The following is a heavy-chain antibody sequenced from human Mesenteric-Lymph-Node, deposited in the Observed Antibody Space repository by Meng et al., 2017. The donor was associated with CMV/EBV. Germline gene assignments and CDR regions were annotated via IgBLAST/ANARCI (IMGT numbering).Heavy chain of an antibody. Sequence: VSGASISDYYYCRWLRQHPGTGLELIGYIYYRGTTYYTPSLKSRVTISVDTSKNQFSLKLASVTAADTAVFYCARERNAVAGGQFEYWGPGTLVTVSS. D-gene: IGHD6-19*01. CDR3: ARERNAVAGGQFEY. V-gene: IGHV4-31*02. J-gene: IGHJ4*02. CDR1: GASISDYYY. CDR2: IYYRGTT.